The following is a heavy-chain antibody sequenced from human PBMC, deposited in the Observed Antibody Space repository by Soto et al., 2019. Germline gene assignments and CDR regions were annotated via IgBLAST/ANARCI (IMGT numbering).Heavy chain of an antibody. D-gene: IGHD2-8*01. J-gene: IGHJ4*02. CDR3: ARDPNGPTVFPY. CDR1: GYTFTSYG. Sequence: ASVKVSCKASGYTFTSYGVSWVRQAPGQGLEWMGWISAYNGDTNYAQKFQGRVTMTTDTSTTTAYMELRSLRSDDTAVYSCARDPNGPTVFPYWGLGTLVTVSP. V-gene: IGHV1-18*01. CDR2: ISAYNGDT.